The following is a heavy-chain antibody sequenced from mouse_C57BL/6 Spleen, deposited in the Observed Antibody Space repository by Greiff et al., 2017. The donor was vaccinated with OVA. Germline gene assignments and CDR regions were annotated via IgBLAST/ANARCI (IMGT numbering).Heavy chain of an antibody. CDR3: ARRRVYGYDEGAWFAY. Sequence: QVQLQQPGAELVKPGASVKLSCKASGYTFTSYWMHWVKQRPGQGLEWIGMIHPNSGSTNYNEKFKSKATLTVDKSSSTAYMQLSSLTSEDSAVYYWARRRVYGYDEGAWFAYWGQGTLVTVSA. CDR1: GYTFTSYW. J-gene: IGHJ3*01. V-gene: IGHV1-64*01. CDR2: IHPNSGST. D-gene: IGHD2-2*01.